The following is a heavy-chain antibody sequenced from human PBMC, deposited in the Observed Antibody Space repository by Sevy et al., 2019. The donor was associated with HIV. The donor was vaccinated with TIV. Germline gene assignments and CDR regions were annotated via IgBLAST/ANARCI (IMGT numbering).Heavy chain of an antibody. CDR2: IFYDGKTK. V-gene: IGHV3-33*01. Sequence: GGSLRLSCKASGFIFSRYGVHWVRQAPGKGLEWVASIFYDGKTKYYGDAVKGRFTISRDDSKNTLYLQMDSLRAEDTAVYYCARESGSDWYLDYWGQGTLVTVSS. J-gene: IGHJ4*02. CDR1: GFIFSRYG. CDR3: ARESGSDWYLDY. D-gene: IGHD1-26*01.